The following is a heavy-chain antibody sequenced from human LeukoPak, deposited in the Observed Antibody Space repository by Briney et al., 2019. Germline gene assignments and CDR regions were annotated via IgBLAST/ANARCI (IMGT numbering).Heavy chain of an antibody. Sequence: GGSLRLSCAASGFTISTYGMNWVRQAPRKGLEWVSVIFGSGDSTYYADSVKGGFTISRDRSKNTLYLEMHSLRADDTAVYYCAKDQKPDSGYDIDYWGQGTLVTVSS. J-gene: IGHJ4*02. D-gene: IGHD5-12*01. V-gene: IGHV3-23*01. CDR1: GFTISTYG. CDR2: IFGSGDST. CDR3: AKDQKPDSGYDIDY.